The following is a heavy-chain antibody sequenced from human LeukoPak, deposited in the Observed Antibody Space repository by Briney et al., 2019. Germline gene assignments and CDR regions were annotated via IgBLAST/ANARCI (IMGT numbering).Heavy chain of an antibody. D-gene: IGHD3-16*02. V-gene: IGHV3-74*01. CDR1: GFTFSSYW. J-gene: IGHJ4*02. CDR3: ARDQSTFGGVIVPPSLYY. Sequence: GGSLRLSCAASGFTFSSYWMHWVRQVPGKGLVWVSLIHSDGSTIIYADSVKGRFTISRDNAKNSLYLQMNSLRAEDTAVYYCARDQSTFGGVIVPPSLYYWGQGTLVTVSS. CDR2: IHSDGSTI.